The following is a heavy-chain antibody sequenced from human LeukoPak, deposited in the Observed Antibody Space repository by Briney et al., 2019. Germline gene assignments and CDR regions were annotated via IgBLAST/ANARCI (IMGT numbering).Heavy chain of an antibody. CDR3: ARGRYYYGLGSYPGDV. J-gene: IGHJ6*02. CDR1: GYTFTGYY. D-gene: IGHD3-10*01. Sequence: ASVKVSCKASGYTFTGYYMHWVRQAPGQGLEWMGRINPNSGGTNYAQKFQGRVTMTRDTSISTAYMELSRLRSDDTAVYYCARGRYYYGLGSYPGDVWGQGTTVTVSS. V-gene: IGHV1-2*06. CDR2: INPNSGGT.